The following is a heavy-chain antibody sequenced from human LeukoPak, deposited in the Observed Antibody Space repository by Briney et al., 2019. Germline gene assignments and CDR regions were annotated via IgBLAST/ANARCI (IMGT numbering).Heavy chain of an antibody. V-gene: IGHV4-34*01. Sequence: SETLSLTCAVYGGSFSGYYWSWIRQPPGKGLEWIGEISHSGNSNYNPSVKCRVTISVDTSKKQFYLRRSSLTAADASLFSNPRGLNSSDTTGYYPAYMDVWGRGTPVTVSS. CDR3: PRGLNSSDTTGYYPAYMDV. CDR2: ISHSGNS. J-gene: IGHJ6*03. D-gene: IGHD3-22*01. CDR1: GGSFSGYY.